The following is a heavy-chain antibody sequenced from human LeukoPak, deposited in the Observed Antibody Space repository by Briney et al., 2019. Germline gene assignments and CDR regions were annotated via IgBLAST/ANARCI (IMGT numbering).Heavy chain of an antibody. CDR1: GYTFTTYY. CDR2: INPSGGST. J-gene: IGHJ5*02. CDR3: ARATVQWNIAAASDP. D-gene: IGHD6-13*01. V-gene: IGHV1-46*01. Sequence: ASVKVSCKASGYTFTTYYMHWVRQAPGQGLEWMGIINPSGGSTSYAQKFQGRVTMTRDTSTSTVYMELTSLRSEDTAVYYCARATVQWNIAAASDPWGQGTLVTVPS.